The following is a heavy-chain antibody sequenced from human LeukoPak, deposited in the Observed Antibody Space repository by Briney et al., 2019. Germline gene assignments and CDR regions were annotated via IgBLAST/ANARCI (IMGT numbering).Heavy chain of an antibody. V-gene: IGHV3-23*01. D-gene: IGHD5-12*01. CDR2: IRGTGNST. CDR3: AKMVSGFPNWFDP. J-gene: IGHJ5*02. Sequence: GGSLRLSCTASGFTFSTYVMSWVRQAPGKGLEWLSSIRGTGNSTYYADSVKGRFTISRDNSKATLYLQMDSLRAEDTALYYCAKMVSGFPNWFDPWGQGTLVTVSS. CDR1: GFTFSTYV.